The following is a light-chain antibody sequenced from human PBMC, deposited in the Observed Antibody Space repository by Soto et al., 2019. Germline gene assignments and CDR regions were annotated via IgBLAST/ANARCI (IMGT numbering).Light chain of an antibody. CDR3: QQSYSTPRT. CDR2: AAS. V-gene: IGKV1-39*01. CDR1: ESISNY. Sequence: DIQMTQSPSSLSASVGDRVTITCRASESISNYLNWYQQTPGKAPKLLISAASSLQSGVPSRFSGSGTGTDVTLTIINLQPEDFATYYCQQSYSTPRTFGQGTKLQI. J-gene: IGKJ2*02.